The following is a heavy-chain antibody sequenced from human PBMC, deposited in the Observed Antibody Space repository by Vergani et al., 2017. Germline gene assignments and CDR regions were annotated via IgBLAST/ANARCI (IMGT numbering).Heavy chain of an antibody. CDR2: IIPIFGTA. Sequence: QVQLVQSGAEVKKPGSSVKVSCKASGCTFSSYAISWVRQAPGQGLEWMGGIIPIFGTANYAQKFQGRVTITADKSTSTAYMELSSLRSEDTAVYYCARSHLIYDSSGPLTPTAIDYWGQGTLVTVSS. V-gene: IGHV1-69*06. J-gene: IGHJ4*02. D-gene: IGHD3-22*01. CDR1: GCTFSSYA. CDR3: ARSHLIYDSSGPLTPTAIDY.